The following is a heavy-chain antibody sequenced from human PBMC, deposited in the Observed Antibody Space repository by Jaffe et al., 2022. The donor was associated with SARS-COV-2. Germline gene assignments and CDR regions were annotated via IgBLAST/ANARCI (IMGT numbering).Heavy chain of an antibody. V-gene: IGHV4-34*01. D-gene: IGHD2-21*02. CDR1: GGSFSGYY. CDR2: INHSGST. J-gene: IGHJ6*02. Sequence: QVQLQQWGAGLLKPSETLSLTCAVYGGSFSGYYWSWIRQPPGKGLEWIGEINHSGSTNYNPSLKSRVTISVDTSKNQFSLKLSSVTAADTAVYYCARARAVVTARWGHYYYGMDVWGQGTTVTVSS. CDR3: ARARAVVTARWGHYYYGMDV.